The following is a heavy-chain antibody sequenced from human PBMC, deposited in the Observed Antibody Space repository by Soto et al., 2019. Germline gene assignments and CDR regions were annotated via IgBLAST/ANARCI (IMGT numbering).Heavy chain of an antibody. Sequence: GASVKVSCKASGGTFSSYAISWVRQAPGQGLEWMGGIIPIFGTANYAQKFQGRVTITADESTSTAYMELSSLRPEDTAVYYCASGRLYYYGSGSPSIAFYYYYGMDVWGQGTTVTVSS. D-gene: IGHD3-10*01. J-gene: IGHJ6*02. V-gene: IGHV1-69*13. CDR3: ASGRLYYYGSGSPSIAFYYYYGMDV. CDR1: GGTFSSYA. CDR2: IIPIFGTA.